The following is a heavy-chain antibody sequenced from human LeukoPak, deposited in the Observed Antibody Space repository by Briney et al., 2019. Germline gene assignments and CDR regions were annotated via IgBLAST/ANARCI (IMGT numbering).Heavy chain of an antibody. V-gene: IGHV3-30-3*02. J-gene: IGHJ4*02. D-gene: IGHD5-12*01. CDR2: ISYDGSNK. CDR1: GFTFSSYA. Sequence: PGGSLRLSCAASGFTFSSYAMHWVRQAPGKGLEWVAVISYDGSNKYYADSVKGRFTISRDNSKNTLYLQINSLRAEDTAVYYCAKNGAYSGYDYIDYWGQGTLVTVPS. CDR3: AKNGAYSGYDYIDY.